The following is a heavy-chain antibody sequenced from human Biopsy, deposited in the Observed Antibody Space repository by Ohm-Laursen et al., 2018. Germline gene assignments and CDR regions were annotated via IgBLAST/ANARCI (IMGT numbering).Heavy chain of an antibody. Sequence: SLRLSCSASGFTFTSYGMNWVRQAPGKGLEWVSSISSSTSYIYYADSVKGRFTVSRDNAKNSLYLQMNSLRAEDTAVYYCARVRLVRKIISQPGDYWGQGTLVTASS. CDR3: ARVRLVRKIISQPGDY. V-gene: IGHV3-21*01. CDR1: GFTFTSYG. D-gene: IGHD3-10*01. CDR2: ISSSTSYI. J-gene: IGHJ4*02.